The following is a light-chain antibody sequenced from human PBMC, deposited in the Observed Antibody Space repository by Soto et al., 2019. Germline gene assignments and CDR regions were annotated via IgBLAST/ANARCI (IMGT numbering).Light chain of an antibody. J-gene: IGLJ3*02. V-gene: IGLV2-14*03. CDR2: DVS. CDR1: SSDVGGYNH. Sequence: QSALTQPASVSGSPGQAITIACTGTSSDVGGYNHVSWYQVHPGKAPRLVIYDVSIRPPAVSDRFSGSTSGNTASLTISGLQAEDEADYYCSSYTANRDVVFGGGTKLTVL. CDR3: SSYTANRDVV.